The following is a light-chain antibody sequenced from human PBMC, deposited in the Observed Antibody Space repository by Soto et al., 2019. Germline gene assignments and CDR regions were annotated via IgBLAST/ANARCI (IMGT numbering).Light chain of an antibody. CDR3: QQYNSYPPRT. CDR1: QSISSW. CDR2: EAS. V-gene: IGKV1-5*03. Sequence: DIPMTQSPATLSASVGDRVTITCRASQSISSWLAWYQQKPGKAPKLLIYEASILESGVPSRFSGSRSGTEFTLTISSLQPDDFATYYCQQYNSYPPRTFGQGTKVEIK. J-gene: IGKJ1*01.